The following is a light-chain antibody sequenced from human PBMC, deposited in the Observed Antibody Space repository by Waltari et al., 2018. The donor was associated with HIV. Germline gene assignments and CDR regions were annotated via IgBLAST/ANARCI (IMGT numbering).Light chain of an antibody. Sequence: DVQMTPSPSTLSASIGDRVSITCRASQNVGNWLAWYQQKPGKAPSLLISKASTLQIGVPTNFSGSGSGTHFTLTISGLRPDDFATYYCQQYNKFPITFGQGTKL. CDR3: QQYNKFPIT. V-gene: IGKV1-5*03. J-gene: IGKJ2*01. CDR2: KAS. CDR1: QNVGNW.